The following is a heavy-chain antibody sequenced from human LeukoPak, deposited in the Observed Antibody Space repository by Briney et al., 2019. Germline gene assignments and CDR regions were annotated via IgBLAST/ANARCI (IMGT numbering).Heavy chain of an antibody. D-gene: IGHD5-12*01. Sequence: ASVDVSCKASGYTFTSYDINWVRQATGQGLEWMGWMNPNSGNTGYAQKFQGRVTMTRNTSISTAYMELSRLRSEDTAVYYCARSPLIVATTNYYYYGMDVWGQGTTVTVSS. CDR2: MNPNSGNT. CDR3: ARSPLIVATTNYYYYGMDV. V-gene: IGHV1-8*01. CDR1: GYTFTSYD. J-gene: IGHJ6*02.